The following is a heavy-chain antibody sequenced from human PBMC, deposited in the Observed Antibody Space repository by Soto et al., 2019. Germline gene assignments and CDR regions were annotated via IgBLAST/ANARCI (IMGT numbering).Heavy chain of an antibody. Sequence: QVQLVESGGGVFQPGRSLRLSCGASRFIFSTYGMHWVRQAPGKGLEWVSLISYDGDNKYYADSVKGRFTISRDNSRNTLYLQMNSLRAEDTAVYYCARGPRLNSGWSSFDYWGQGTLVTVSS. J-gene: IGHJ4*02. CDR3: ARGPRLNSGWSSFDY. D-gene: IGHD6-19*01. CDR1: RFIFSTYG. CDR2: ISYDGDNK. V-gene: IGHV3-30*03.